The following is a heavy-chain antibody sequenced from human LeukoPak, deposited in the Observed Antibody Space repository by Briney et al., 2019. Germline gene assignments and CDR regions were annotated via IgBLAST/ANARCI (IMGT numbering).Heavy chain of an antibody. Sequence: SETLSLTCAVYCGYFRGYYWIWIRQPPGKGLEWIGEINHSGSTNYNPSLKSRVTISVDTSRNQFSLKLSSVTAADTAVYYCASCPDVWGSLGAFFIGGQRTMVTVSS. J-gene: IGHJ3*02. CDR2: INHSGST. D-gene: IGHD3-16*01. V-gene: IGHV4-34*01. CDR3: ASCPDVWGSLGAFFI. CDR1: CGYFRGYY.